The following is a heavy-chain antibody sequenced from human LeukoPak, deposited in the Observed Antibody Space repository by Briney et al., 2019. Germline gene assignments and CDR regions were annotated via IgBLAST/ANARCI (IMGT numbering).Heavy chain of an antibody. D-gene: IGHD6-19*01. CDR3: ARIGIAVAAHAVYFDY. CDR2: INPSGGST. J-gene: IGHJ4*02. Sequence: ASVKVSCKASGYTFTSYYVHWVRQAPGEGLEWMGIINPSGGSTSYAQKFQGRVTMTRDMSTSTVYMELSSLRAEDTAVYYCARIGIAVAAHAVYFDYWGQGTLVTVSS. V-gene: IGHV1-46*01. CDR1: GYTFTSYY.